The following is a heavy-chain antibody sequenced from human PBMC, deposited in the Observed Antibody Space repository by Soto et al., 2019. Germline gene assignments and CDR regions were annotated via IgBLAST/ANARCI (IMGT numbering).Heavy chain of an antibody. CDR2: IYYSGST. V-gene: IGHV4-39*01. CDR1: GGSISSSSYY. CDR3: ASQGQLVRVIYYYGMDV. J-gene: IGHJ6*02. Sequence: PSETLSLTCTVSGGSISSSSYYWGWIRQPPGKGLEWIGSIYYSGSTYYNPSLKSRVTISVDTSKNQFSLKLSSVTAADTAVYYCASQGQLVRVIYYYGMDVWGQGTTVTVSS. D-gene: IGHD6-6*01.